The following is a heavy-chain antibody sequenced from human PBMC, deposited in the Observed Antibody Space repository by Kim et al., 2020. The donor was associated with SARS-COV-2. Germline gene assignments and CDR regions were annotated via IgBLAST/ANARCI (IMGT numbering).Heavy chain of an antibody. Sequence: SETLSLTCAVYGGSFSGYYWSWIRQPPGKGLEWIGEINHSGSTNYNPSLKSRVTISVDTSKNQFSLKLSSVTAADTAVYYCARGPERYCSSTSCSPFDYWGQGTLVTVSS. V-gene: IGHV4-34*01. CDR3: ARGPERYCSSTSCSPFDY. CDR1: GGSFSGYY. D-gene: IGHD2-2*01. J-gene: IGHJ4*02. CDR2: INHSGST.